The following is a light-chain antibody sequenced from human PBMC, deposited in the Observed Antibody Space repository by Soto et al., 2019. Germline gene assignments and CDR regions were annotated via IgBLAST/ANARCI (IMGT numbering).Light chain of an antibody. Sequence: QSVLTQPASVSGSPGQSITISCTGTSTDVGAYNYVSWYQQYPGKAPKLMIYEVSNRPSGVPDRFSGSKSGTSASLAIIGLQSEDEADYYCAAWDDSLNAFYVFGTGTQLTVL. V-gene: IGLV2-14*01. J-gene: IGLJ1*01. CDR3: AAWDDSLNAFYV. CDR1: STDVGAYNY. CDR2: EVS.